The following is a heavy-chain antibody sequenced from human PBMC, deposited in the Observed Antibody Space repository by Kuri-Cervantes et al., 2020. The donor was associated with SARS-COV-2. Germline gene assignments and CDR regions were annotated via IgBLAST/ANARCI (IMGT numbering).Heavy chain of an antibody. J-gene: IGHJ5*02. Sequence: GESLKISCVASGFTFSRYGMHWVRQAPGKGLEWVAVISSDGSTNKWYGDSVKGRFTISRDNSKDTVFLEMDSLGADDTAVYYCARDMSKGQWLERGWFDPWGQGTLVTVSS. CDR3: ARDMSKGQWLERGWFDP. D-gene: IGHD6-19*01. V-gene: IGHV3-30*03. CDR2: ISSDGSTNK. CDR1: GFTFSRYG.